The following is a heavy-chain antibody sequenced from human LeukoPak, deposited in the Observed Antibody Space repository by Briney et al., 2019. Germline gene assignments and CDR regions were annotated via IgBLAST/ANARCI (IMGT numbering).Heavy chain of an antibody. J-gene: IGHJ4*02. Sequence: SETLSLTCTVSGGSISSYYWTWIRQPPGKGLGLEWIGYNHYRGSNNYNPSLKRRVTISTDTSKDQVSLKLSSGTAADTAVYYCARLWDSRSSLDYWGQGTLVTVSS. CDR1: GGSISSYY. CDR2: NHYRGSN. D-gene: IGHD6-6*01. CDR3: ARLWDSRSSLDY. V-gene: IGHV4-59*08.